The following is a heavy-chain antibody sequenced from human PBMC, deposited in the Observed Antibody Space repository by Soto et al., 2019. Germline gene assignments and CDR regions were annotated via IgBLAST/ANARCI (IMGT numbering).Heavy chain of an antibody. CDR2: ISAYNGNT. D-gene: IGHD2-2*01. CDR1: GYTFTSHG. CDR3: ARDLGGYCSSTSCPGISDY. Sequence: ASVKVSCKASGYTFTSHGISWVRQAPGQGLEWMGWISAYNGNTNYAQKLQGRVTMTTDTSTSTAYMELRSLRSDDTAVYYCARDLGGYCSSTSCPGISDYWGQGTLVTVSS. V-gene: IGHV1-18*04. J-gene: IGHJ4*02.